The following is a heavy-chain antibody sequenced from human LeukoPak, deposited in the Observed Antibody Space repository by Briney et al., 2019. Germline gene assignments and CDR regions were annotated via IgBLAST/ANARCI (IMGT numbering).Heavy chain of an antibody. D-gene: IGHD5-12*01. V-gene: IGHV3-20*04. Sequence: GGSLRLSCAASGFTFDDYGMSWVRQAPGKGLEWVSGINWNGGSTGYADSVKGRFTISRDNAKNSLYLQMNSLRAEDTALYYCARERGYSDSRAWFDPWGQGTLVTVSS. J-gene: IGHJ5*02. CDR3: ARERGYSDSRAWFDP. CDR1: GFTFDDYG. CDR2: INWNGGST.